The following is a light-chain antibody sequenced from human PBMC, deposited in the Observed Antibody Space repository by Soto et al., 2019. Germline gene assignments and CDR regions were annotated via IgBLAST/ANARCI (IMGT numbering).Light chain of an antibody. Sequence: QSALTQPASVSGSPGQSITISCTGTSNDVGGYNFVSWYQQYPGKAPKLIIYEVTNRPSGMSNRFSGSKSGSTASLTISGLQADDEADYYCSSYTTGTTIDVFGTGTKVTVL. J-gene: IGLJ1*01. CDR3: SSYTTGTTIDV. V-gene: IGLV2-14*01. CDR1: SNDVGGYNF. CDR2: EVT.